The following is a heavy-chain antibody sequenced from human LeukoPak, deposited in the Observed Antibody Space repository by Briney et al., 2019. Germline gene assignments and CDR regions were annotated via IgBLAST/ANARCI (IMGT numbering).Heavy chain of an antibody. CDR3: AATVSYGDYGPFDY. D-gene: IGHD4-17*01. CDR1: GFTFTSSA. CDR2: IVVGSGNT. V-gene: IGHV1-58*02. Sequence: SVKVSCKASGFTFTSSAIQWVRQARGQRLEWIGWIVVGSGNTNYAQKFQERVTITRDMSTSTAYMELSSLRSEDTAVYYCAATVSYGDYGPFDYWGQGTLVTVSS. J-gene: IGHJ4*02.